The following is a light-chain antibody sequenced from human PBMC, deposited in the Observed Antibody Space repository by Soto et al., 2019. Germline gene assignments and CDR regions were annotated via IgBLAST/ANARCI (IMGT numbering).Light chain of an antibody. Sequence: QSVLTQPASVSGSPGQSITISCTGTSSDVGGYNYVSWYQQHPGKAPKLMIYEVSKRPSGVSTRFSGSKSANTASLTISGLQAEDEADYYCCSYVGSSTVVFGGGTKLTVL. J-gene: IGLJ2*01. V-gene: IGLV2-23*02. CDR3: CSYVGSSTVV. CDR2: EVS. CDR1: SSDVGGYNY.